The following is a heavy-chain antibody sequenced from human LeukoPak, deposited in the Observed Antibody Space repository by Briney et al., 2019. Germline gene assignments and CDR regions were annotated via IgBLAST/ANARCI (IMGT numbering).Heavy chain of an antibody. V-gene: IGHV3-30*03. CDR1: GFTFSIYG. D-gene: IGHD5-24*01. Sequence: PGGSLRLSCAASGFTFSIYGIHWVRQAPGKGLEWVAVISYDGGNKYYADSVKGRFTISRDNSKNTLYLQMNSLRAEDTAVYYCARDGEKMATMYYFDYWGQGTLVTVSS. CDR3: ARDGEKMATMYYFDY. J-gene: IGHJ4*02. CDR2: ISYDGGNK.